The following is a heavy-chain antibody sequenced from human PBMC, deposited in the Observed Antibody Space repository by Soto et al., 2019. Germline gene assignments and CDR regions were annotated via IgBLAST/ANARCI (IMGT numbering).Heavy chain of an antibody. D-gene: IGHD6-19*01. CDR3: PRDGCGGSDH. Sequence: QVHLVQSGAEVKKPGASVKVSCKASGYTFPSYGISWIRQAPGQGLVWMGWISAHNGHTKNTQNLQGRVTNNTDRSTSTSHMDWRVWTPDATVCNYWPRDGCGGSDHWGQGTLLTVSS. J-gene: IGHJ4*02. CDR1: GYTFPSYG. CDR2: ISAHNGHT. V-gene: IGHV1-18*01.